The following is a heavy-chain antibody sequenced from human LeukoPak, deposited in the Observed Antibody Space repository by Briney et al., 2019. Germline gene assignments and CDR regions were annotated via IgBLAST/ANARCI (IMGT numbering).Heavy chain of an antibody. V-gene: IGHV3-66*02. CDR1: GFTVSSNY. J-gene: IGHJ4*02. CDR3: ARVGDYGKGAIDY. D-gene: IGHD4-17*01. CDR2: IYSGGST. Sequence: GGSLRLSCAASGFTVSSNYMSWVRQAPGKGLEWVSVIYSGGSTYYADSVKGRFTISRDNSKNTLYLQMNSLRAEDTAVYYCARVGDYGKGAIDYWGQGTLVTVSS.